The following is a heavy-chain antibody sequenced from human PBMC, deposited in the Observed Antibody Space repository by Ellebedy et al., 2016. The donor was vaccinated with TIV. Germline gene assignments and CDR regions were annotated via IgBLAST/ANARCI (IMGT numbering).Heavy chain of an antibody. J-gene: IGHJ6*02. CDR3: ARVRRGSSGMDV. V-gene: IGHV1-2*02. CDR1: GYTFTDYY. Sequence: ASVKVSCKTSGYTFTDYYIHWVRQAPGQGLEWMGWINSDSGGTNFPQKFQGRVTMTRDTSVNTVYMELSRLESDDTAVYYCARVRRGSSGMDVWGQGTTVTVS. D-gene: IGHD6-13*01. CDR2: INSDSGGT.